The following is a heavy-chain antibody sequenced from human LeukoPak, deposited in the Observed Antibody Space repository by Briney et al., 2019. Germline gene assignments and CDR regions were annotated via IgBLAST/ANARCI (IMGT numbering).Heavy chain of an antibody. CDR3: TAGTGRSDFDY. Sequence: PGGSLRLSCAASGFTFSNAWMSWVRQAPGRGLEWVGRIKRKGDDGTIDYAAPVKGRLSISRDDSKNTLYPQMKSLKSEDTAVYYCTAGTGRSDFDYWGQGTLVTVSS. J-gene: IGHJ4*02. D-gene: IGHD3/OR15-3a*01. CDR1: GFTFSNAW. V-gene: IGHV3-15*01. CDR2: IKRKGDDGTI.